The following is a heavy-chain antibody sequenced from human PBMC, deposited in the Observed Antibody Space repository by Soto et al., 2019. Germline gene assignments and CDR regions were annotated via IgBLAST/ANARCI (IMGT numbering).Heavy chain of an antibody. J-gene: IGHJ4*02. CDR1: GGSISSGGYY. D-gene: IGHD6-6*01. V-gene: IGHV4-31*03. CDR3: ASTKDYSSSLDY. CDR2: VYYSWRT. Sequence: SETLSLTCTVSGGSISSGGYYWSWIRQHPGKGLEWIGCVYYSWRTYYNPSLKSRITISVDTSKKHFSLKLSSVTAADTAVYYCASTKDYSSSLDYWGQGILVTVSS.